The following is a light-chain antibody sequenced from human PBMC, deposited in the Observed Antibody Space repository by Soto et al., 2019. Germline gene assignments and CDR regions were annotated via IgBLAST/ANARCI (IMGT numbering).Light chain of an antibody. J-gene: IGLJ1*01. Sequence: QSALTQPPSVSGSPVQSVTISCTGTSTDFVSYNRVSWYQQPPGTAPKLMIYEVSKRPSGVPDRFSGSKSGNTASLTISGLQAADEADYYCSLYTSENAYVFGTGTKVTVL. CDR1: STDFVSYNR. V-gene: IGLV2-18*01. CDR2: EVS. CDR3: SLYTSENAYV.